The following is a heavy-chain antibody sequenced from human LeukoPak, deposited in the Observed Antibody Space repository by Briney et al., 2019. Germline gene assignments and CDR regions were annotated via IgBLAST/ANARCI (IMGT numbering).Heavy chain of an antibody. D-gene: IGHD1-14*01. CDR3: ARVDKSPEPSFDY. J-gene: IGHJ4*02. Sequence: SETLSLTCTVSGGSISSGDYYWSWIRQPPGKGLEWIGYIYHSESTYYNPSLKSRVIISVDRSKKQFSLKLSSVTAADTAVYYRARVDKSPEPSFDYWGQGTLVSVSS. CDR2: IYHSEST. CDR1: GGSISSGDYY. V-gene: IGHV4-30-2*01.